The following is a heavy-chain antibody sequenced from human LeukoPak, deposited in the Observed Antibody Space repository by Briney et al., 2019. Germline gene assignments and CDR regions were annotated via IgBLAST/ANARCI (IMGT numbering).Heavy chain of an antibody. CDR3: ARIPAESAVDYGGNFLLRSDYYYYMDV. V-gene: IGHV3-23*01. CDR1: GFTFSSYA. CDR2: ISGSGGST. D-gene: IGHD4-23*01. J-gene: IGHJ6*03. Sequence: GGSLRLSCAASGFTFSSYAMSWVRQAPGKGLEWVSAISGSGGSTYYADSVKGRFTISRDNAKNSLYLQMNSLRAEDTAVYYCARIPAESAVDYGGNFLLRSDYYYYMDVWGKGTTVTISS.